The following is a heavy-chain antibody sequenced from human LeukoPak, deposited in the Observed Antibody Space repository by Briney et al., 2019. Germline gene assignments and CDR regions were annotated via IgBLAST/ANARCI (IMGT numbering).Heavy chain of an antibody. J-gene: IGHJ5*02. CDR1: GFTFSSYS. Sequence: GGSLRLSCAASGFTFSSYSMNWVRQAPGKGLEWVSGINWNGGSTGYADSVKGRFTISRDNAKNSLYLQMNSLRAEDTALYYCARRTNYDYVWGSYRNNNWFDPWGQGTLVTVSS. D-gene: IGHD3-16*02. CDR3: ARRTNYDYVWGSYRNNNWFDP. V-gene: IGHV3-20*04. CDR2: INWNGGST.